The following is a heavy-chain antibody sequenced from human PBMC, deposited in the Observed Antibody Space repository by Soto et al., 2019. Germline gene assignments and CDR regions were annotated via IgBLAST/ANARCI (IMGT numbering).Heavy chain of an antibody. CDR1: GFTFSSYW. V-gene: IGHV3-7*03. Sequence: GGSLRLSCAASGFTFSSYWMSWVRQAPGKGLEWVANIKQDGSEKYYVDSVKGRFTISRDNAKNSLYLQMNSLRAEDTAVYYCARPIVVVPAAIIGCGMDVWGQGTTVTVSS. CDR2: IKQDGSEK. D-gene: IGHD2-2*01. CDR3: ARPIVVVPAAIIGCGMDV. J-gene: IGHJ6*02.